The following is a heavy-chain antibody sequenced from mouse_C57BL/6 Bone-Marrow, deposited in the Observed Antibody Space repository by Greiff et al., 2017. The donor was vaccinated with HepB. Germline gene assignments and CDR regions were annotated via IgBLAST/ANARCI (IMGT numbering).Heavy chain of an antibody. D-gene: IGHD1-1*02. CDR3: ARAGGTVWYFDV. J-gene: IGHJ1*03. CDR2: ISSGSSTL. CDR1: GFPFSDYG. Sequence: EVKLMESGGGLVKPGGSLKLSCAASGFPFSDYGMHWVRQAPEKGLAWVAYISSGSSTLYYADTVKGRFTISRDNAKHTLFLQMTSLRSGDTAMYYCARAGGTVWYFDVWGTGTTVTVSS. V-gene: IGHV5-17*01.